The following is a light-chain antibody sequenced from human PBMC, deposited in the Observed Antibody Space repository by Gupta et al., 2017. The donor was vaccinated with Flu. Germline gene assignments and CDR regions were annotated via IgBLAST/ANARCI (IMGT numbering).Light chain of an antibody. CDR1: ALPEQD. Sequence: SYEFTQPPSVSGSPGQTARITCSGDALPEQDTYGYQQTPGQAPVLVICKDSERPAGIPERFSGSSLGTTVTLTISGVQADDAADYYCQSADRSGIYVFGSGTEVNVL. J-gene: IGLJ1*01. CDR2: KDS. V-gene: IGLV3-25*03. CDR3: QSADRSGIYV.